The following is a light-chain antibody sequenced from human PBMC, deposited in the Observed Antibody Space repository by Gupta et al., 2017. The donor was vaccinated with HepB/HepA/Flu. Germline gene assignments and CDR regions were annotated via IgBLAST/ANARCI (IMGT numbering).Light chain of an antibody. Sequence: EIVSTQSPATLSLSPGERATLSCRASQSVDNFLGWYQQRPGQAPRLLIYDASNRATGIPARFSGSGSGTDFTLTISTLEPEDFAVYYCQQRSDWPLTFGGGTKVEIK. J-gene: IGKJ4*01. CDR3: QQRSDWPLT. CDR1: QSVDNF. V-gene: IGKV3-11*01. CDR2: DAS.